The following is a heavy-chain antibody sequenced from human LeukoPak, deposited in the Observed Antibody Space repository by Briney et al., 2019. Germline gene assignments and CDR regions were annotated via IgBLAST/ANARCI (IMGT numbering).Heavy chain of an antibody. J-gene: IGHJ4*02. D-gene: IGHD2-2*01. Sequence: SETLSLTCTVSGGSISNYYWSWIRQPPGKGLEWIGYIYSSGSTNYNPSLKSRVTISVDTSKNQFSLKLSSVTAADTAVYYCARAYCSSTSCYPHFDYWGQGTLVTVSS. CDR1: GGSISNYY. CDR2: IYSSGST. CDR3: ARAYCSSTSCYPHFDY. V-gene: IGHV4-59*01.